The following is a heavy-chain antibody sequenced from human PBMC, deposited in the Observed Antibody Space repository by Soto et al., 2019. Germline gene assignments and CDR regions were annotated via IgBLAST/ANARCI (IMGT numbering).Heavy chain of an antibody. CDR2: IYYSGST. J-gene: IGHJ4*02. V-gene: IGHV4-59*01. CDR1: GGSISSYY. Sequence: QVQLQESGPGLVKPSETLSLTCTVSGGSISSYYWSWIRQPPGKGLEWIGYIYYSGSTNYNPSLKSRVTISVDTSKNQLSLKLSSVTAADTAVYYCARDTLYGSGIFDYWGQGTLVTVSS. D-gene: IGHD3-10*01. CDR3: ARDTLYGSGIFDY.